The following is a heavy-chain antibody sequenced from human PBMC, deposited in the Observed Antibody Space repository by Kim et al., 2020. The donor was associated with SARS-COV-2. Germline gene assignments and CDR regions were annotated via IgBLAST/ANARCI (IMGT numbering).Heavy chain of an antibody. CDR1: GFAVYRFA. CDR3: AKDHPSPGWPTFGD. Sequence: GGSLRLSCAASGFAVYRFAMNWVRQAPGKGLEWISAITNNNGKTYYQDSVKGRFTIPRDESKNIVYLHMNSLRVEDTAVYYCAKDHPSPGWPTFGDWGQG. D-gene: IGHD6-19*01. J-gene: IGHJ4*02. CDR2: ITNNNGKT. V-gene: IGHV3-23*01.